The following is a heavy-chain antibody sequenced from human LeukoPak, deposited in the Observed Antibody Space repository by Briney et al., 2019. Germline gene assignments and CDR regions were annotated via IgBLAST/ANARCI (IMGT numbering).Heavy chain of an antibody. CDR1: GFTFSSYG. CDR2: ISYDGSDK. Sequence: GRSLRLSCAASGFTFSSYGMHWVRQAPGKGLEWVAVISYDGSDKYYADSVKGRFTISTDNSKNTLYLQMNSLRAEDTAVYYCAKDVRRYYDSSGPLDYWGQGTLVTVSS. CDR3: AKDVRRYYDSSGPLDY. J-gene: IGHJ4*02. D-gene: IGHD3-22*01. V-gene: IGHV3-30*18.